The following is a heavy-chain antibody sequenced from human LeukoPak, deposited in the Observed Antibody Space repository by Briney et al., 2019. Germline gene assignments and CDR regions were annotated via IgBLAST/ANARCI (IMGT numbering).Heavy chain of an antibody. J-gene: IGHJ5*02. D-gene: IGHD6-6*01. CDR1: GGSLSVYY. V-gene: IGHV4-34*01. CDR3: ARGRSSSTWFDP. CDR2: INHSGST. Sequence: SETLSLTCAVSGGSLSVYYWSWIRQPPGKGLEWIGEINHSGSTNYNPSLKSRVTISVDTSKNQLSLKLSSVTAADTAVYYCARGRSSSTWFDPWGQGTLVTVSS.